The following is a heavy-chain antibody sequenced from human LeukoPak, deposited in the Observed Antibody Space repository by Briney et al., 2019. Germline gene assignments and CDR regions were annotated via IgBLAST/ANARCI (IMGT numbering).Heavy chain of an antibody. J-gene: IGHJ4*02. CDR3: AREVESWFGDLLSYFDS. Sequence: WETLSLTCSVSGYSIKTGYSWGWIRQPPGRGLEWIGTIYHHGNTYFNPSLQSRVSISLDTSKNQFSLRLSSMTAADTAVYYCAREVESWFGDLLSYFDSWGQGALVRVS. D-gene: IGHD3-10*01. V-gene: IGHV4-38-2*02. CDR1: GYSIKTGYS. CDR2: IYHHGNT.